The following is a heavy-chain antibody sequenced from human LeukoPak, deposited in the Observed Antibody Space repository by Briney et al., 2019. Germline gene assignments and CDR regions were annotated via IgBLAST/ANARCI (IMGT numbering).Heavy chain of an antibody. J-gene: IGHJ6*03. CDR1: GFTFSSYS. Sequence: AGGSLRLSCAASGFTFSSYSMNWVRQAPGKGLEWVSYISSSSTIYYADSVKGRFTISRDNAKNSLYLQMNSLRAEDTAVYYCARVVVVPAASLYYYYMDVWAKGPRSPSP. D-gene: IGHD2-2*01. CDR3: ARVVVVPAASLYYYYMDV. V-gene: IGHV3-48*04. CDR2: ISSSSTI.